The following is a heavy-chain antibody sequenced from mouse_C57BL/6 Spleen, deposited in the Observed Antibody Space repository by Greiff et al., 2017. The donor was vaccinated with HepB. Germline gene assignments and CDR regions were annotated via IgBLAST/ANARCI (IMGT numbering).Heavy chain of an antibody. CDR1: GFTFSSYG. D-gene: IGHD2-5*01. CDR3: ARSHFSNSWFAY. CDR2: FSSGGSYT. J-gene: IGHJ3*01. Sequence: EVHLVESGGDLVKPGGSLKLSCAASGFTFSSYGMSWVRQTPDKRLEWVATFSSGGSYTYYPDSVKGRFTISRDNAKNTLYLQMSSLKSEDTAMYYCARSHFSNSWFAYWGQGTLVTVSA. V-gene: IGHV5-6*01.